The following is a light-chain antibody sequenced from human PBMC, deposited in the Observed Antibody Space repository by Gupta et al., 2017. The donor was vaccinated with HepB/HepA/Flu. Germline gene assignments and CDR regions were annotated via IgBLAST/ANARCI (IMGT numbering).Light chain of an antibody. CDR1: QSVNSAY. V-gene: IGKV3-20*01. CDR3: QRYGSSSIT. Sequence: EIVLTQSPGTLSLSPGERATLSCRASQSVNSAYLAWFQQKPGQAPRLLIYGASSRAAGIPDRFSGSASGTDFTLTISRLEPEDFAVYYCQRYGSSSITFGQGTRLEIK. J-gene: IGKJ5*01. CDR2: GAS.